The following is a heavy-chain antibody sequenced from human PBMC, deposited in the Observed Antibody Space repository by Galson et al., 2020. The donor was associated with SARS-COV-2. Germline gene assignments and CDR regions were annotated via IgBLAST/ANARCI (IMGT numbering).Heavy chain of an antibody. CDR1: GYTFTSYG. V-gene: IGHV1-18*01. J-gene: IGHJ4*02. Sequence: ASVKVSCQASGYTFTSYGISWVRQAPAQGLAWMGWTSAYNGNTNYAQKLQGRVTMTTDTSTSTAYMELRSLRSDDTAVYYCAAGRSYGYLYYFDYWGQGTLVTVSS. D-gene: IGHD5-18*01. CDR3: AAGRSYGYLYYFDY. CDR2: TSAYNGNT.